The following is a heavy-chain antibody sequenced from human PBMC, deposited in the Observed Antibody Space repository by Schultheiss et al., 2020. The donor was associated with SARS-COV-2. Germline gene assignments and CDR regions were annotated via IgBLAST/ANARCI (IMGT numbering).Heavy chain of an antibody. D-gene: IGHD6-13*01. CDR1: GGSISSYY. J-gene: IGHJ6*02. CDR3: ARNPYSSSWPYYYYYGMDV. V-gene: IGHV4-59*12. CDR2: IYYTWNT. Sequence: SENLSLTCSVSGGSISSYYWSWIRQPPGKGLEWIGYIYYTWNTDYNPSLKSRVTISVDTSKNQFSLKLSSVTAADTAVYYCARNPYSSSWPYYYYYGMDVWGQGTTVTVSS.